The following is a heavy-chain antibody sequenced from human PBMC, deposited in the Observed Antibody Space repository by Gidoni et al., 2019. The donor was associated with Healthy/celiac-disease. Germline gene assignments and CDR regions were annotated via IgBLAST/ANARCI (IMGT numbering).Heavy chain of an antibody. Sequence: EVQLVESGGGLVQPGGSLRLSCAASGFTFSSYSMNWVRQAPGKGLEWVSYISSSSSTIYYADSVKGRFTISRDNAKNSLYLQMNSLRDEDTAVYYCARDSPLEWLLMAFDIWGQGTMVTVSS. V-gene: IGHV3-48*02. J-gene: IGHJ3*02. CDR3: ARDSPLEWLLMAFDI. D-gene: IGHD3-3*01. CDR2: ISSSSSTI. CDR1: GFTFSSYS.